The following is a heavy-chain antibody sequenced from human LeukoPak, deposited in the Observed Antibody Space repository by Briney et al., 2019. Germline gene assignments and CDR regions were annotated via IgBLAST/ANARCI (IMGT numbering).Heavy chain of an antibody. CDR2: ISSSSSYI. D-gene: IGHD2-15*01. J-gene: IGHJ4*02. CDR3: ARYRLGYCSGGSCYFDY. Sequence: GGSLRLSCAASGFTFSSYSMNWVRQAPGKGLEWVSSISSSSSYIYYADSVKGRFTISRDNAKNSLYLQMNSLRAEDTAVYYCARYRLGYCSGGSCYFDYWGQGTLVTVSS. CDR1: GFTFSSYS. V-gene: IGHV3-21*01.